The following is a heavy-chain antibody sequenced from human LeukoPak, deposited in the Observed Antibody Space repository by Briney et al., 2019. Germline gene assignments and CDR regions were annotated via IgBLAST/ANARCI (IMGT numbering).Heavy chain of an antibody. D-gene: IGHD1-26*01. V-gene: IGHV4-59*13. CDR3: AREVGATADGAFDI. CDR1: GGSIKSYH. Sequence: SETLSLTCTVSGGSIKSYHWIWIPQPPGKAREGISYFYYSGSTNYNPYHKSRVTISVDTSKNQFSMKLSSVTAADTAVYYSAREVGATADGAFDIWGQGTMVTVSS. CDR2: FYYSGST. J-gene: IGHJ3*02.